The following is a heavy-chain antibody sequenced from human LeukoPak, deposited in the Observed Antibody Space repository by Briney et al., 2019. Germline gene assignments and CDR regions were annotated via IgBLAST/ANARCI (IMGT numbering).Heavy chain of an antibody. CDR2: INSDGTTT. J-gene: IGHJ3*02. CDR1: GFTFSNSW. V-gene: IGHV3-74*01. D-gene: IGHD3-9*01. CDR3: ARTTRYYDILTSYYSMHDGFDI. Sequence: GGSLRLSCAASGFTFSNSWMHWVRQAPGKGLVWVSRINSDGTTTSYADSVKGRFTISRDNAKNAVYLQMNSLRAEDTAVYYCARTTRYYDILTSYYSMHDGFDIWGQGTMVTVSS.